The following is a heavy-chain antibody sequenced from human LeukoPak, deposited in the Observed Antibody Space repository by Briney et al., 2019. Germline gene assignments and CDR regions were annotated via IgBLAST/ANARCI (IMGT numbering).Heavy chain of an antibody. D-gene: IGHD1-26*01. V-gene: IGHV3-7*01. J-gene: IGHJ3*02. Sequence: GGSLRLACAASGLTFRSYWMSWVRQAPGKGLEWVANITPDGREKYYVDSVKGRFTISRDNAKNSLYMQMNSLRAEDTAVYYCASGGGATRSGYAFDMWGQGTMVTVSS. CDR2: ITPDGREK. CDR3: ASGGGATRSGYAFDM. CDR1: GLTFRSYW.